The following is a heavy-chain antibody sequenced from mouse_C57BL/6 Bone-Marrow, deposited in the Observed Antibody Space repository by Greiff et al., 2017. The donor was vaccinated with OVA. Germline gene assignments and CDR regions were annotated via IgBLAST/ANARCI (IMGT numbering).Heavy chain of an antibody. J-gene: IGHJ1*03. CDR3: ARDGSSYLYWYFDV. Sequence: VQLQQSVAELVRPGDSVKLSCTASGFNIKNPYMHWVKQRPEQGLEWIGRIDPANGNTKYAPKFQGKATITADTSSNTAYLQLSSLTSEDTAIYYCARDGSSYLYWYFDVWGTGTTVTVSS. CDR1: GFNIKNPY. CDR2: IDPANGNT. D-gene: IGHD1-1*01. V-gene: IGHV14-3*01.